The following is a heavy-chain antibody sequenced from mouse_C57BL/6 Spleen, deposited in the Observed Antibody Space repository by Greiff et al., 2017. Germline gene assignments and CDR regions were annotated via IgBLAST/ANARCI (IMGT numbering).Heavy chain of an antibody. Sequence: EVKLVESGGGLVKPGGSLKLSCAASGFTFSSYTMSWVRQTPEKRLEWVATISGGGGNTYYPDSVKGRFTISRDNAKNTLYLQMSSLRSEDTALYYCARHDGTTDYYAMDYWGQGTSVTVSS. J-gene: IGHJ4*01. D-gene: IGHD2-3*01. CDR1: GFTFSSYT. V-gene: IGHV5-9*01. CDR3: ARHDGTTDYYAMDY. CDR2: ISGGGGNT.